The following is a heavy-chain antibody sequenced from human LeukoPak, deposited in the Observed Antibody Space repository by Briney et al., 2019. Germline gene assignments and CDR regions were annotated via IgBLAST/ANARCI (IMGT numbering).Heavy chain of an antibody. J-gene: IGHJ4*02. V-gene: IGHV3-48*02. CDR1: GFTFSSYG. CDR2: ISSSNTI. Sequence: GGSLRLSCAASGFTFSSYGMNWVRQAPGKGLEWVSYISSSNTIYYADSVKGRSTLSRDNPKNSLYLQMNSLRDEDTALYYCARRGSSYGLDYWSQGTLVTVSS. CDR3: ARRGSSYGLDY. D-gene: IGHD5-18*01.